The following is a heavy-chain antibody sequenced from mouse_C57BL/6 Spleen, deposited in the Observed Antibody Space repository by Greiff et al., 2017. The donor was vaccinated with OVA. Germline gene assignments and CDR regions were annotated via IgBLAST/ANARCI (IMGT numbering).Heavy chain of an antibody. Sequence: EVKLVESGGGLVQSGRSLRLSCATSGFTFSDFYMEWVRQAPGKGLEWIAASRDKANDYTTEYSASVKGRFIVSRDTSQSILYLQMNALRAEDTAIYYCAKSPGGYFDVWGTGTTVTVSS. CDR1: GFTFSDFY. V-gene: IGHV7-1*01. CDR2: SRDKANDYTT. CDR3: AKSPGGYFDV. J-gene: IGHJ1*03.